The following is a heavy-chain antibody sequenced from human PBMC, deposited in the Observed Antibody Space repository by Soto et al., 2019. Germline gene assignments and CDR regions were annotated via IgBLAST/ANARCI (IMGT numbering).Heavy chain of an antibody. D-gene: IGHD1-26*01. V-gene: IGHV6-1*01. CDR3: ARGKIVGDTLIDYYYYYGMDV. J-gene: IGHJ6*02. Sequence: SQTLSLTCTISGDNISSNSAAWKWIRMSPSRGLEWLARTYYRSRWYNDYAVSVRSRITVNPDTSASTAYMELSSLRSEDTAVYYCARGKIVGDTLIDYYYYYGMDVWGQGTTVTVSS. CDR1: GDNISSNSAA. CDR2: TYYRSRWYN.